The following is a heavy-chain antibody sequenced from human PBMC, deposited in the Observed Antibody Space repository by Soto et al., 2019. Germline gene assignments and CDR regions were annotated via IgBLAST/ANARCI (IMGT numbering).Heavy chain of an antibody. J-gene: IGHJ6*03. CDR2: IGSSGANI. CDR3: AKLRGSALSLVYMDV. Sequence: EVQLLESGGALVQPGGSLRLSCPASGFTFSSYGMTWVRQAPGQGLEWVSFIGSSGANIYYAASVKGRFTISRDNSKNTLYLQMNSLRADDTAVYYCAKLRGSALSLVYMDVWGKGTKVTV. V-gene: IGHV3-23*01. CDR1: GFTFSSYG. D-gene: IGHD6-19*01.